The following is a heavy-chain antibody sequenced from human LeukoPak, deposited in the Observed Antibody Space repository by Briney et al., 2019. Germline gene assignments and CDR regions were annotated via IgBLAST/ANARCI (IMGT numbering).Heavy chain of an antibody. CDR3: ARDCDSAHYFDC. J-gene: IGHJ4*02. Sequence: GGSLRLSCAASGFTFSSYAMHWVRQAPGKGLEWVAVISYDGGNKYYADSVKGRFTVSRDNSKNTLYLQMIGLRAEDTAVYYCARDCDSAHYFDCWGQGILVTVSS. CDR1: GFTFSSYA. D-gene: IGHD2-21*01. CDR2: ISYDGGNK. V-gene: IGHV3-30-3*01.